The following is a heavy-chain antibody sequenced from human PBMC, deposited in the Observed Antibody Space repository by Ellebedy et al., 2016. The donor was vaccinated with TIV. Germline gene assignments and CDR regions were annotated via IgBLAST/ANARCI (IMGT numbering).Heavy chain of an antibody. CDR3: ARDFDCSTTTCYDGGFDY. CDR1: VFIFSNYW. Sequence: GESLKISCAASVFIFSNYWMSWVRQAPEKRLEWVANIKEDGSEKYSVDSVKGRFTLSRDNAKNSLYLQMNSLRAEDTAVYYCARDFDCSTTTCYDGGFDYWGQGTLVTVYS. CDR2: IKEDGSEK. V-gene: IGHV3-7*01. J-gene: IGHJ4*02. D-gene: IGHD2-2*01.